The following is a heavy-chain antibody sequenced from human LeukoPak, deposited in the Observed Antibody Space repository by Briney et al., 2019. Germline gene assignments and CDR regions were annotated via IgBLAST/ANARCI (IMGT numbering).Heavy chain of an antibody. CDR2: IHSDGRTT. Sequence: PGGSLRLSCAASGFTFSSYWMHWVRQTPGKGLVWVSRIHSDGRTTTYADSVEGRFNISRDNAKNTLYLQMDSLRAEDTAVYYCARTKSNYYDSCLDSWGQGTLVTVSS. V-gene: IGHV3-74*01. CDR1: GFTFSSYW. CDR3: ARTKSNYYDSCLDS. D-gene: IGHD3-22*01. J-gene: IGHJ4*02.